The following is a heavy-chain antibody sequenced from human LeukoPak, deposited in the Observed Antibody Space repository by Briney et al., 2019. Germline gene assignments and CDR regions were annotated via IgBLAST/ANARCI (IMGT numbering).Heavy chain of an antibody. D-gene: IGHD6-13*01. V-gene: IGHV3-23*01. Sequence: GGSLRLSCAASGFTFSSYAMSWVRQAPGKGLEWVSALSNIGSSTSYADSVKGRFTISRDNSKNTLYLQMNSLRAEDTAVYCCAKLYTSRWYNDYWGQGTLVTVSS. CDR2: LSNIGSST. CDR1: GFTFSSYA. J-gene: IGHJ4*02. CDR3: AKLYTSRWYNDY.